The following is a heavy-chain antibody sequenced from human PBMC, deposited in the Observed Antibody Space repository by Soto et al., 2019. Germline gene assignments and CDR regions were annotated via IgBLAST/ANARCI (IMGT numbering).Heavy chain of an antibody. V-gene: IGHV4-31*03. Sequence: PSETLSLTCTVSGGSISTGGYYWTWIRQHPGKGLGCIGYIYYSGSTYYNPSLKSRVTISVDTSKNQFSLKLSSVTAADTAVYYWSRGXSVTLFDNWGQGTLGTVSS. CDR1: GGSISTGGYY. CDR2: IYYSGST. CDR3: SRGXSVTLFDN. J-gene: IGHJ4*02. D-gene: IGHD4-17*01.